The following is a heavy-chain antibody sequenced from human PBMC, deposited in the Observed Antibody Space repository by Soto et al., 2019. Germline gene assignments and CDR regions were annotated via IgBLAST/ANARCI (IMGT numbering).Heavy chain of an antibody. V-gene: IGHV4-4*08. Sequence: SETLSLTCTVSGGSINSYYWSRIRQPPGKGLEWIGYIYNSETTNYNPSLKSRVTISVGTSKNQFSLKLSSVTATDTAVYICVGGYPWVGFDYWGQGTLVTVSS. CDR1: GGSINSYY. CDR2: IYNSETT. D-gene: IGHD3-22*01. CDR3: VGGYPWVGFDY. J-gene: IGHJ4*02.